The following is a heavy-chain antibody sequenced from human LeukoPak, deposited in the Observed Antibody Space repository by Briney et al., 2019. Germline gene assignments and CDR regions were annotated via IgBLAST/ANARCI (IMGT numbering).Heavy chain of an antibody. Sequence: PSETLSLTCAVYGGSFSGYYWSWIRQHPGKGLEWIGEINHSGSTNYNPSLKSRVTMSVDTSKNQFSLKLSSVTAADTAVYYCARVRRNSSSWYRGGGYYFDYWGQGTLVTVSS. CDR1: GGSFSGYY. CDR3: ARVRRNSSSWYRGGGYYFDY. V-gene: IGHV4-34*01. J-gene: IGHJ4*02. D-gene: IGHD6-13*01. CDR2: INHSGST.